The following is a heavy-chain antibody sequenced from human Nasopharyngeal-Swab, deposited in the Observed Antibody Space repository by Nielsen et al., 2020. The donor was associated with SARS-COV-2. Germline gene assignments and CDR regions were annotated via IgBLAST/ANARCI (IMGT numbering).Heavy chain of an antibody. J-gene: IGHJ6*02. V-gene: IGHV1-46*01. CDR2: INPTDGST. Sequence: ASVKVSCKASGYTFTSYYLHWVRQAPGQGLEWMGIINPTDGSTSYAQKFEGRVTMTRVTSTSTVYMELNSLRSEDTAVYYCARVLPFRITGTSGMDVWGQGTTVTVFS. CDR3: ARVLPFRITGTSGMDV. D-gene: IGHD1-7*01. CDR1: GYTFTSYY.